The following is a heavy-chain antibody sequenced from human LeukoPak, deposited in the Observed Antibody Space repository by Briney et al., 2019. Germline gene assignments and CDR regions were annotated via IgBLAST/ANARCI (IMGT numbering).Heavy chain of an antibody. CDR2: ISTSSTYI. J-gene: IGHJ4*02. V-gene: IGHV3-21*01. D-gene: IGHD4-17*01. CDR3: ARDGDREAFDY. Sequence: GGSLRLSCAASGFTFSSYGMNWVRQAPGKGLGWVSSISTSSTYIYYADSVKGRFTISRDNAKNSLYLQMNSLRAEDTAVYYCARDGDREAFDYWGRGTLVTISS. CDR1: GFTFSSYG.